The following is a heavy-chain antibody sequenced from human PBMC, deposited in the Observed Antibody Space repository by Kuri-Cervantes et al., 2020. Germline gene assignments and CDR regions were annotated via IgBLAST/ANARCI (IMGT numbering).Heavy chain of an antibody. CDR2: IIPXXGTA. CDR1: GGXXXSYA. V-gene: IGHV1-69*05. D-gene: IGHD3-3*01. J-gene: IGHJ5*02. CDR3: ARGXTYYDFWSGXWTDNWFDP. Sequence: SVKVXXKASGGXXXSYAIXXVRQXPGQGLGWMGXIIPXXGTAXYXQKFQGRVTXXTDTSTSTAYMXXRSLRSDDTAVXYCARGXTYYDFWSGXWTDNWFDPWGQGTLVTVSS.